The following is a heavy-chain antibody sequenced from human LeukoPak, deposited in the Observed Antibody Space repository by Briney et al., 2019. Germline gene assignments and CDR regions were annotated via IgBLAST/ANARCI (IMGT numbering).Heavy chain of an antibody. CDR2: IWQDGSEK. D-gene: IGHD2-15*01. CDR3: VRIGYCSGGSCYSDDH. Sequence: GRSLRLSCAASGFTFTSFGMHWVRQTPGKGLEWVAVIWQDGSEKYYADSVKGRFTISRDNAKNTLYLQMNSLRAEDTAVYYCVRIGYCSGGSCYSDDHWGQGTLVTVSS. J-gene: IGHJ4*02. CDR1: GFTFTSFG. V-gene: IGHV3-33*01.